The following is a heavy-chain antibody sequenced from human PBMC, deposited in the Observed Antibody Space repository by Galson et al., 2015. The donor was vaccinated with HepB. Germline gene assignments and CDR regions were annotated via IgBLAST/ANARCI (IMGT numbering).Heavy chain of an antibody. CDR1: GFTFRSFG. CDR2: ISHGGSKE. J-gene: IGHJ4*02. CDR3: TKDLHPMSTSFPGDY. V-gene: IGHV3-30*18. D-gene: IGHD5-24*01. Sequence: LRLSCAASGFTFRSFGMHWVRQAPGKGLEWVALISHGGSKEYYADSVEGRFTISRDNNKDMLYLQMNSLRSEDTAVYYCTKDLHPMSTSFPGDYWGQGTLLTVSS.